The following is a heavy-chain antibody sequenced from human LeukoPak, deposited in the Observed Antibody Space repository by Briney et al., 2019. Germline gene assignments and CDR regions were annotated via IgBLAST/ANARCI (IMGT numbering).Heavy chain of an antibody. J-gene: IGHJ4*02. Sequence: PGRSLRLSCAASGFTFSSYGMHWVRQAPGKGLEWVAVISYDGSNKYYADSVKGRFTISRDNSKNTLYLQMNSLRAEDTAVYYCAKDLLPYCSSTSCCNDYFDYGGQGTLVTVSS. D-gene: IGHD2-2*01. CDR2: ISYDGSNK. CDR3: AKDLLPYCSSTSCCNDYFDY. CDR1: GFTFSSYG. V-gene: IGHV3-30*18.